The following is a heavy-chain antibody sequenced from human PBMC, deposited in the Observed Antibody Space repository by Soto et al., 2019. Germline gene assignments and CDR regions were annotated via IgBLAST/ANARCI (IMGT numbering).Heavy chain of an antibody. CDR1: GFTFSSYA. V-gene: IGHV3-23*01. CDR3: AKDGRIQLWLQQRRAWGWFDP. D-gene: IGHD5-18*01. J-gene: IGHJ5*02. CDR2: ISGSGGST. Sequence: EVQLLESGGGLVQPGGSLRLSCAASGFTFSSYAMSWVRQAPEKGLEWVSAISGSGGSTYYADSVKGRFTISRDNSKNTLYLQMNSLRAEDTAVYYCAKDGRIQLWLQQRRAWGWFDPWGQGTLVTVSS.